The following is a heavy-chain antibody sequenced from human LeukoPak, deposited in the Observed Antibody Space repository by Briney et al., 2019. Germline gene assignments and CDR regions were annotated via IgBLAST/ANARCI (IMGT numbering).Heavy chain of an antibody. J-gene: IGHJ4*02. CDR1: GFTFSSYS. CDR2: ISSSSSYI. Sequence: GGSLRLSCAASGFTFSSYSMNWVRQAPGKGLEWVSSISSSSSYIYYADSVKGRFTISRDNSKNTLYLQMNSLRAEDTAVYYCAKKSSYDYVWGGYRSPGYFDYWGQGTLVTVSS. V-gene: IGHV3-21*01. D-gene: IGHD3-16*02. CDR3: AKKSSYDYVWGGYRSPGYFDY.